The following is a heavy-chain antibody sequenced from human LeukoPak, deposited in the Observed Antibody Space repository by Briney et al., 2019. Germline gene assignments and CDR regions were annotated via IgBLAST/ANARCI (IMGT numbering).Heavy chain of an antibody. CDR2: INSDGTGT. CDR1: GLTFSRYW. V-gene: IGHV3-74*01. J-gene: IGHJ4*02. CDR3: AREGVSGALDY. Sequence: GGSLRLSCEVSGLTFSRYWMHWVRQAPGKGLVWVSLINSDGTGTTYADSVRGRFTISRDNAKDTLYLQMNSLRAEDTAVYYCAREGVSGALDYWGQGTLVTVSS. D-gene: IGHD6-19*01.